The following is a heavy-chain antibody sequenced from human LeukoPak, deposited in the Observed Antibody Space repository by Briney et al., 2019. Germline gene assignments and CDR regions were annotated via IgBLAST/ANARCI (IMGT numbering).Heavy chain of an antibody. V-gene: IGHV4-4*09. D-gene: IGHD2-2*02. CDR3: ARQPTRRYQLLYDY. CDR2: IYTSGST. J-gene: IGHJ4*02. CDR1: GGSISSYY. Sequence: SETLSLTCTVSGGSISSYYWSWIRQPPGKGLEWIGYIYTSGSTNYNPSLKSRVAISVDTSKNQFSLKLSSVTAADTAVYYCARQPTRRYQLLYDYWGRGTLVTVSS.